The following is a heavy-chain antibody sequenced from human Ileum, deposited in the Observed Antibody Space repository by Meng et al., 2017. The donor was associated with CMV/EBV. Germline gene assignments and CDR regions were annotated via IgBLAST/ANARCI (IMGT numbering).Heavy chain of an antibody. Sequence: QVQLVQSGAEVKKPGASGKVSCKASGYTFTNYYMHWVRQAPGQGLEWMGIIHPSGGSTSYAQKFQGRVTMTRDTSTTTVYMELSSLRSEDTAVYYCASDFSGSAPSGFDYWGQGTLVTVSS. D-gene: IGHD3-10*01. V-gene: IGHV1-46*01. CDR1: GYTFTNYY. CDR2: IHPSGGST. J-gene: IGHJ4*02. CDR3: ASDFSGSAPSGFDY.